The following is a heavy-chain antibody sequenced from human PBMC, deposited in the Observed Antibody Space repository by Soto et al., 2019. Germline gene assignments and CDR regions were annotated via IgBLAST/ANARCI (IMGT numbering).Heavy chain of an antibody. CDR2: IYYSGST. Sequence: QVQLQESGPGLVKPSQTLSLTCTVSGGSINSGDYYWSWIRQPQGKGLEWIGYIYYSGSTYYNSSRHSRITISIDTSENQFSLEVSSETYADPAVYYWDRDWDYSDNTGYYQHVFDIWGQGTMVTVSS. V-gene: IGHV4-30-4*01. CDR1: GGSINSGDYY. CDR3: DRDWDYSDNTGYYQHVFDI. D-gene: IGHD3-22*01. J-gene: IGHJ3*02.